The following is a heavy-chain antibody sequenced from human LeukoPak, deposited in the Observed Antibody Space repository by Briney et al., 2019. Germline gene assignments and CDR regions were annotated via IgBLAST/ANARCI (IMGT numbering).Heavy chain of an antibody. D-gene: IGHD6-13*01. CDR2: INHSGST. Sequence: SETLSLTCAVYGGSFSGYYWSWIRRPPGKGLEWIGEINHSGSTNYNPSLKSRVTISVDTSKNQFSLKLSSVTAADTAVYYCARGWYSSSWYFYWGQGTLVTVSS. J-gene: IGHJ4*02. CDR1: GGSFSGYY. V-gene: IGHV4-34*01. CDR3: ARGWYSSSWYFY.